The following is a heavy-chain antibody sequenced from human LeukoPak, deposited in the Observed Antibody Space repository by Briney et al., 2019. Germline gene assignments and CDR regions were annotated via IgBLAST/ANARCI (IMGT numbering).Heavy chain of an antibody. J-gene: IGHJ4*02. V-gene: IGHV4-4*07. D-gene: IGHD3-10*01. CDR3: ARDPGSYGSGSHDGPPALYYFDY. Sequence: SETLSLTCTVSGGSISSYYWSWIRQPAGKGLEWIGRIYTSGSTNYNPSLKSRVTMSVDTSKNQFSLKLSSVTAADTAVHYCARDPGSYGSGSHDGPPALYYFDYWGQGTLVTVSS. CDR1: GGSISSYY. CDR2: IYTSGST.